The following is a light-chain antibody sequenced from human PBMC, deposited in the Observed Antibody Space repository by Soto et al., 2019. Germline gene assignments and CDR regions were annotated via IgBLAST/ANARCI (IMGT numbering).Light chain of an antibody. CDR1: QSVSSN. CDR2: GAS. CDR3: HQYHNWPLYT. V-gene: IGKV3-15*01. J-gene: IGKJ2*01. Sequence: EIVMTQSPATLSVSPGERATLSCRASQSVSSNLAWYQQKPGQAPRLLIYGASTRATDIPARFSGSGSGTEFTLTISSLQSEDLAVYYCHQYHNWPLYTFGQGTKLEIK.